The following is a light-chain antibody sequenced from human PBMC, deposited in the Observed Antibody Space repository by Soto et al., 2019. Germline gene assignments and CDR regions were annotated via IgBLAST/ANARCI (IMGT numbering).Light chain of an antibody. CDR1: QDIDKF. J-gene: IGKJ5*01. Sequence: DIQMTQSPSSLSASVGDRVSISFQASQDIDKFLNWYQQKPGKATKLLIDDASNLETGVPSRFSGSGSGTHFTFTISSLQPEDIATYYCQQYDDLPITFGQRTRLEF. V-gene: IGKV1-33*01. CDR2: DAS. CDR3: QQYDDLPIT.